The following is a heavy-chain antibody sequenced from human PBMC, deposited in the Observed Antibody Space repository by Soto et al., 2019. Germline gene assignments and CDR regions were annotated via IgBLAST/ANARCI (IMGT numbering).Heavy chain of an antibody. CDR2: ISYDGSNK. Sequence: GGSMRLSCAASGFTFSSYAMHWVRQAPGKGLEWVAVISYDGSNKYYADSVKGRFTISRDNSKNTLYLQMNSLRAEDTAVYYCAWMGYCISTSCYPADYWGQGT. CDR1: GFTFSSYA. J-gene: IGHJ4*02. V-gene: IGHV3-30-3*01. D-gene: IGHD2-2*01. CDR3: AWMGYCISTSCYPADY.